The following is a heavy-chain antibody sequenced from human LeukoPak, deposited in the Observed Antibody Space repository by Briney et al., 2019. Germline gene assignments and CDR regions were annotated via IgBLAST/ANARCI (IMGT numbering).Heavy chain of an antibody. CDR2: IYTSGNT. CDR1: GGSISSYY. CDR3: ARDGYYFDSSGYYF. Sequence: SQTLSLTCTVSGGSISSYYWSWIRQPAGKGLEWIGHIYTSGNTNYNPSLKSRVTMSVDTSKNQFSLKLRSVTAADTAVYYCARDGYYFDSSGYYFWGQGTLVTVSS. V-gene: IGHV4-4*07. D-gene: IGHD3-22*01. J-gene: IGHJ4*02.